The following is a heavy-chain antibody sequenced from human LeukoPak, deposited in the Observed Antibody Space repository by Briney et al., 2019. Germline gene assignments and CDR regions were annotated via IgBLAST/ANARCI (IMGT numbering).Heavy chain of an antibody. Sequence: GGSLRLSCAASGFTFSSYAMSWVRQAPGKGLEWVSAISGSGGSTYYADSVKGRFTISRDNSRNTLYLQMNSLRAEDTAVYYCAKANDYCGSGGSAEYFQHWGQGTLVTVSS. CDR2: ISGSGGST. J-gene: IGHJ1*01. CDR1: GFTFSSYA. CDR3: AKANDYCGSGGSAEYFQH. D-gene: IGHD3-10*01. V-gene: IGHV3-23*01.